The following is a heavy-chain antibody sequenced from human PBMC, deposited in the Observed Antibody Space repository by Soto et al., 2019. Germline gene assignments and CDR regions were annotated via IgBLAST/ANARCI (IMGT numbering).Heavy chain of an antibody. V-gene: IGHV3-30*18. CDR3: AKDDYGMDV. CDR1: GFAFSNYD. CDR2: ISYDGSNQ. J-gene: IGHJ6*02. Sequence: QAQLVESGGGVVQPGRSLRLSCVASGFAFSNYDVHWVRQAPGKGLEWVEVISYDGSNQYYADYVRGRFTISRDNSKNTPYLQMNSLRAEDTAVYYCAKDDYGMDVWGQGTTVSVSS.